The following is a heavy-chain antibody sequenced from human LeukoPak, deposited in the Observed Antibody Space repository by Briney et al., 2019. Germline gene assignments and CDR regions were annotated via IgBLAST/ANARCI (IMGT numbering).Heavy chain of an antibody. V-gene: IGHV1-2*02. J-gene: IGHJ4*02. CDR1: GYTFSCYY. Sequence: GASVKLSCKASGYTFSCYYMHWVRQAPGQGLEWMGCNNPNSGGTNYAQKFQGRGTITRDTSLSTAYMELSRLRSDDTAVYYCAREALVGATISDYWGQGTLVTVSS. CDR3: AREALVGATISDY. D-gene: IGHD1-26*01. CDR2: NNPNSGGT.